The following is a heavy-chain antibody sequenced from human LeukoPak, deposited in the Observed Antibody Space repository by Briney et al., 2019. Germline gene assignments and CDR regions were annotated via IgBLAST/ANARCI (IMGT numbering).Heavy chain of an antibody. CDR2: IKPDGSEI. J-gene: IGHJ4*02. CDR1: GFTFSSYW. D-gene: IGHD6-13*01. CDR3: ARGHASSYDY. V-gene: IGHV3-7*01. Sequence: GGSLRLSCAASGFTFSSYWMSWVRQAPGKGLEWVANIKPDGSEIFYVDSVRGRFTISRDNAKNSLYLQMNSLRAEDTAVYYCARGHASSYDYWGQGTLVTVSS.